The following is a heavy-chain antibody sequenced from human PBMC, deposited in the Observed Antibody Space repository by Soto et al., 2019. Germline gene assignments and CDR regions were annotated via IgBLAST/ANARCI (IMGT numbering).Heavy chain of an antibody. J-gene: IGHJ5*02. Sequence: EVQLVESGGDLVQPGGSLKLCCAASGFTFSDSAVHWVRQASGKGLEWVGRIRTKSNSYATTCTASLKGRFTISRDDSKNTAYLQMNSLETEDTAVYYCTRATDTGGLNWLDPSGPGTLVTVSS. V-gene: IGHV3-73*02. CDR2: IRTKSNSYAT. D-gene: IGHD4-17*01. CDR1: GFTFSDSA. CDR3: TRATDTGGLNWLDP.